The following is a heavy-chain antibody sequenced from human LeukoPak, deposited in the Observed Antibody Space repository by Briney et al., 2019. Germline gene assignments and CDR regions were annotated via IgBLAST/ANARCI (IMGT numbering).Heavy chain of an antibody. CDR2: IIPIFGTA. J-gene: IGHJ5*02. Sequence: SVKVSCRASGGTFSSYAISWVRQAPGQGLEWMGGIIPIFGTANYAQKFQGRVTITADESTSTAYMELSSLRSEDTAVYYCASQYWGSPSSNWFDPWGQGTLVTVSS. V-gene: IGHV1-69*13. CDR1: GGTFSSYA. CDR3: ASQYWGSPSSNWFDP. D-gene: IGHD7-27*01.